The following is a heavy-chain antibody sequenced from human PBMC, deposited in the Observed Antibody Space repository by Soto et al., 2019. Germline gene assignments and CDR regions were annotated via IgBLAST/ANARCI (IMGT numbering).Heavy chain of an antibody. J-gene: IGHJ4*02. CDR3: ARAKTSSGYYYATWYFDY. V-gene: IGHV4-30-2*01. CDR1: CGSMSSGGYC. D-gene: IGHD3-22*01. Sequence: LQMLCVSWGVSCGSMSSGGYCWSWIRQPPGKGLEWIGYIYHSGSTYYNPSLKSRVTISVDRSKNQFSLKLSSVTAADTAVYYCARAKTSSGYYYATWYFDYWGQGNLVTVS. CDR2: IYHSGST.